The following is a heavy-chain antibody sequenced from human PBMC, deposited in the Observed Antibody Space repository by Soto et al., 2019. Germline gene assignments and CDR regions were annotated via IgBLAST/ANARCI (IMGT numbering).Heavy chain of an antibody. J-gene: IGHJ6*02. CDR1: GGSISSGGYY. CDR2: IYYSGST. D-gene: IGHD3-22*01. CDR3: ARDRWYSSGYDYYYYGMDV. Sequence: SETLSLTCTVSGGSISSGGYYWSWIRQHPGKGLEWIGYIYYSGSTYYNPSLKSRVTISVDMSKNQFSLKLSSVTAADTAVYYCARDRWYSSGYDYYYYGMDVWGQGTTVTVSS. V-gene: IGHV4-31*03.